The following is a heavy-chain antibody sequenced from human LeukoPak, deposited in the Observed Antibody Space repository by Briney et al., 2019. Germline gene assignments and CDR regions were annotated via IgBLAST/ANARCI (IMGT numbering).Heavy chain of an antibody. CDR2: ISAYNGNT. Sequence: ASAKVSCKASGYAFTTYGISWVRQAPGQGLEWMGWISAYNGNTKYAQKLQGRVTMTTDTPTSTAYMELRSLRSDDTAVYYCARGRGAVAGTENWFDPWGQGTLVTVSS. D-gene: IGHD6-19*01. V-gene: IGHV1-18*04. CDR1: GYAFTTYG. CDR3: ARGRGAVAGTENWFDP. J-gene: IGHJ5*02.